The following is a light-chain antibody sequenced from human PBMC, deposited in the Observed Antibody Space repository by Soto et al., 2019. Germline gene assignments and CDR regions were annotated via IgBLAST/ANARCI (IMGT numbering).Light chain of an antibody. J-gene: IGLJ3*02. Sequence: QSALTQPASVSGSPGQSITISCTGSSGDVGHYNYVSWYQQHPGKAPKLMIYEVSNRPAGVSNRCSGSKSGNTACLIISGLHAYEDADYYCTSYTTSRIWVFGGGTKVTVL. CDR2: EVS. CDR1: SGDVGHYNY. V-gene: IGLV2-14*01. CDR3: TSYTTSRIWV.